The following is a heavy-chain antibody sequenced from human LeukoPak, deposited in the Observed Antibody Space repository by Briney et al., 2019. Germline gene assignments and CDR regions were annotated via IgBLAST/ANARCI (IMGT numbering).Heavy chain of an antibody. CDR1: GFTFSSYN. Sequence: GGSLRLSCVASGFTFSSYNMNWVRQAPGKGLEWVSYISGSSSTIYYADSVKGRFTISRDNAKNSLYLQMNSLRAEDTAVYYCARGGSSGWFVEYFDYWGQGTLVTVSS. CDR3: ARGGSSGWFVEYFDY. D-gene: IGHD6-19*01. CDR2: ISGSSSTI. V-gene: IGHV3-48*01. J-gene: IGHJ4*02.